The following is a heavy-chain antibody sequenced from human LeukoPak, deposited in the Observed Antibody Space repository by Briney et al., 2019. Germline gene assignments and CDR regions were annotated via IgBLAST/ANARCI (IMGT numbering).Heavy chain of an antibody. D-gene: IGHD5-18*01. J-gene: IGHJ1*01. CDR1: GYTFTADY. V-gene: IGHV1-2*02. CDR2: INPNSGGT. Sequence: VSVKVSCKASGYTFTADYLHWVRQAPGQGLEWMGWINPNSGGTNYAQKFQGRVTMTRDTSISTAYMELSRLRADDTAVYYCARGSFSADAPLVLDYFHHWGQGTLVADSS. CDR3: ARGSFSADAPLVLDYFHH.